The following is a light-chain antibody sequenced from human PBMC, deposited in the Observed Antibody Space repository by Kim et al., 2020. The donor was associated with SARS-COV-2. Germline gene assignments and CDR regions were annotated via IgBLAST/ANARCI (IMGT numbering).Light chain of an antibody. V-gene: IGKV3-20*01. J-gene: IGKJ4*01. CDR2: GAS. CDR3: QQYSRSALT. Sequence: EIVLTQSPGTLSLSPGERATLSCRASQRIGSTSLAWYRQTPGQAPTLLIYGASNRATGIPDRFSGSGSGTDFTLTIDRLEPEDFAVYYCQQYSRSALTFGGGTKVDIK. CDR1: QRIGSTS.